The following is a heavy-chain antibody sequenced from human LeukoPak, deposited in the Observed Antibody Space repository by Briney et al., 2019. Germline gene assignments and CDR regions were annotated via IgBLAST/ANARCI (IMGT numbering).Heavy chain of an antibody. D-gene: IGHD3-22*01. V-gene: IGHV3-23*01. CDR1: GFTFSSYA. Sequence: PGGSLRLSCAASGFTFSSYAMSWVRQAPGKGLEWVSAISGSGGSTYYADSVKGRFTISRDNSINTLYLQMNSLRAEDTAIYHCAKDLGVGSGYSLDYWGQGTLVTVSS. J-gene: IGHJ4*02. CDR2: ISGSGGST. CDR3: AKDLGVGSGYSLDY.